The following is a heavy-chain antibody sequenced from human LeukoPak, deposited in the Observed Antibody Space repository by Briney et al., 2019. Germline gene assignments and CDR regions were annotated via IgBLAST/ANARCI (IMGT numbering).Heavy chain of an antibody. CDR1: GGSFSGYY. D-gene: IGHD3-10*01. CDR2: INHSGST. V-gene: IGHV4-34*01. Sequence: SETLSLTCAVYGGSFSGYYWSWIRQPPGKGLEWLGEINHSGSTNYNPSLKSRVTISVDTSKNQFSLKLSSVTAADTAVYYCARGSNYYGSGSYYNIAASPFDYWGQGTLVTVSS. J-gene: IGHJ4*02. CDR3: ARGSNYYGSGSYYNIAASPFDY.